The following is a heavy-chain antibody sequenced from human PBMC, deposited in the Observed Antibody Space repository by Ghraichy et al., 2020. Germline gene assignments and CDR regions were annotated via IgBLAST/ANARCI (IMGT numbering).Heavy chain of an antibody. CDR2: IKQDGSEK. CDR3: AIDSGGDRLQLWTNDLYFDL. J-gene: IGHJ2*01. Sequence: KIKQDGSEKYYVDSVKGRFTISRDNAKNSLYLQMNSLRAEDTAVYYCAIDSGGDRLQLWTNDLYFDL. V-gene: IGHV3-7*01. D-gene: IGHD5-18*01.